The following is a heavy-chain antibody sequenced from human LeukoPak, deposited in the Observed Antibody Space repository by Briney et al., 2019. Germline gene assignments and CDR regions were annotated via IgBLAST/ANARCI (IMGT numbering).Heavy chain of an antibody. J-gene: IGHJ4*02. CDR2: IYYSGST. CDR3: ARGIYYGSGSIFDY. D-gene: IGHD3-10*01. V-gene: IGHV4-59*01. CDR1: GGSISSYY. Sequence: SETLSLTCTVSGGSISSYYWSWIRQPPGKGLKWIGYIYYSGSTNYNPSLKSRVTISVDTSKNQFSLKLSSVTAADTAVYYCARGIYYGSGSIFDYWGQGTLVTVSS.